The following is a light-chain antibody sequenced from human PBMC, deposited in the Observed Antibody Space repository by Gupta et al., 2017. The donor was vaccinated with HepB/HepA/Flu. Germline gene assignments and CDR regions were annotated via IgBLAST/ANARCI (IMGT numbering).Light chain of an antibody. CDR3: QQTNSLPLT. CDR1: QDIRSW. V-gene: IGKV1-12*01. J-gene: IGKJ4*01. CDR2: TAS. Sequence: DIQMTQSPSFVSATVGDRVTITCRASQDIRSWLAWYQQKPGSAPKLLIYTASTLHSGVPSRFSGSGSGTYFTLTISSLQPEDFATYYCQQTNSLPLTFGGGTKVEIK.